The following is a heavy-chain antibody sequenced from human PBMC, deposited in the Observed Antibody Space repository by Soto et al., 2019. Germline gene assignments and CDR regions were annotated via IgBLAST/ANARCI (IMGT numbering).Heavy chain of an antibody. CDR3: ARKESDFRGPTWSDP. CDR1: GGSISGGAYY. CDR2: IFYTGST. V-gene: IGHV4-31*01. Sequence: QVQLQESGPGLVKPSQTLSLTCTVSGGSISGGAYYWSWIRQHPGKGLEWIGYIFYTGSTFYNPSLKSVVPISEDTSKNQSPLKRNSVTAADPAVYYWARKESDFRGPTWSDPWGQGPLVTVPS. D-gene: IGHD3-3*01. J-gene: IGHJ5*02.